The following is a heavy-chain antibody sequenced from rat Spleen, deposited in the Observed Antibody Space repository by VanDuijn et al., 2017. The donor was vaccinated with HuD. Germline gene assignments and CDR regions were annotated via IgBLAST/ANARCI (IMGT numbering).Heavy chain of an antibody. Sequence: QVQLKESGPGLVQPSETLSLTCTVSGFSLTSYSVSWVRQPSGKGPEWMGRMWYDGDTAYNSALKSRLSISRDTSKNQVFLKMNSLQSEDTTTYYCARAPYGGYSADYFDYWGQGVMVTVSS. D-gene: IGHD1-11*01. CDR1: GFSLTSYS. J-gene: IGHJ2*01. V-gene: IGHV2-34*01. CDR2: MWYDGDT. CDR3: ARAPYGGYSADYFDY.